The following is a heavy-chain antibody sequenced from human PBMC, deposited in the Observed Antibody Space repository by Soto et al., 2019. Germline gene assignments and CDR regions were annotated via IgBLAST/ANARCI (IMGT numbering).Heavy chain of an antibody. J-gene: IGHJ6*02. V-gene: IGHV1-46*01. D-gene: IGHD3-22*01. CDR1: GYNFTSHY. CDR3: ARVGYSSTGTTFHYHGLDV. CDR2: IYPRGGTT. Sequence: ASVKVSCKASGYNFTSHYMHWVRQAPGQGLESMGIIYPRGGTTIYAQKFQGRVTMTRDTSTHTFYMELSSLRSEDTAMYYCARVGYSSTGTTFHYHGLDVLGQGTTVTVSS.